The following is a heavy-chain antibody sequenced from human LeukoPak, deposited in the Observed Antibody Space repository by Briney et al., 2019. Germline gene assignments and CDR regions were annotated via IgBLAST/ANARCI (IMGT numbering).Heavy chain of an antibody. Sequence: ASVKVSCKASGSTFTGYYMHWVRQAPGQGLEWMGWINPNSGGTNYAQKFQGRVTMTRDTSISTAYMELSRLRSDDTAVYYCARDTGGSYPYTFDYWGQGTLVTVSS. J-gene: IGHJ4*02. D-gene: IGHD1-26*01. V-gene: IGHV1-2*02. CDR2: INPNSGGT. CDR3: ARDTGGSYPYTFDY. CDR1: GSTFTGYY.